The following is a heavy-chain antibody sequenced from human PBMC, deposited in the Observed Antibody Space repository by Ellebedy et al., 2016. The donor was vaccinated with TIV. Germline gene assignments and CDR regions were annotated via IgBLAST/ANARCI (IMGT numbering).Heavy chain of an antibody. D-gene: IGHD1-14*01. CDR3: ANIWYGRSVDAFDI. J-gene: IGHJ3*02. CDR1: GFTFSSYA. Sequence: GESLKISXAASGFTFSSYAMRWVRQAPGKGLEWVSAIGDSGGTTYYAASVKRRFTISRDNSKNTLYLQMNSLSAEDTAVYYCANIWYGRSVDAFDIWGQGTRVTVSS. V-gene: IGHV3-23*01. CDR2: IGDSGGTT.